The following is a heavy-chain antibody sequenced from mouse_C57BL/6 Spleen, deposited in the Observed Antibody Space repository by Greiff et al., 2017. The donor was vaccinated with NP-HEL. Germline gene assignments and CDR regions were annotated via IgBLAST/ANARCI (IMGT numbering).Heavy chain of an antibody. CDR2: INPYNGDT. V-gene: IGHV1-20*01. CDR1: GYSFTGYF. CDR3: AREGTRDYYAMDY. Sequence: VQLQQSGPELVKPGDSVKISCKASGYSFTGYFMNWVMQSHGKSLEWIGRINPYNGDTFYNQKFKGKATLTVDKSSSTAHMELRSLTSEDAAVYYCAREGTRDYYAMDYWGQGTSVTVSS. J-gene: IGHJ4*01.